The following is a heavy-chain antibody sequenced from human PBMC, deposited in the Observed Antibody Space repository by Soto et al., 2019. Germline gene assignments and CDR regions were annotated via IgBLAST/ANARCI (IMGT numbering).Heavy chain of an antibody. CDR1: GFTFSASA. Sequence: GGSLRLSCAASGFTFSASAMNWVRQAPGKGLEWVSYITSSGSTTYYADSVKGRFTISRDNSKNTLYLQMNSLRAEDTAVYYCARAESPNIAYFFDYWGQGTLVTVSS. J-gene: IGHJ4*02. CDR3: ARAESPNIAYFFDY. V-gene: IGHV3-48*01. CDR2: ITSSGSTT.